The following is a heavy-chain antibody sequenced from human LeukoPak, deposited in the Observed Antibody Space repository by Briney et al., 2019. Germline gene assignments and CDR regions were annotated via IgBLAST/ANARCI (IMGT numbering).Heavy chain of an antibody. CDR3: VRGGTYYLPY. V-gene: IGHV4-4*02. D-gene: IGHD1-26*01. Sequence: PSETLSLTCAVSGVSITDNWWSWVREPPGKGLEWIGEILHTGPTYFNPSLKSRVTISMDKSKNQLSLRPNSVTAADTAIYYCVRGGTYYLPYWGQGILVTVSS. J-gene: IGHJ4*02. CDR2: ILHTGPT. CDR1: GVSITDNW.